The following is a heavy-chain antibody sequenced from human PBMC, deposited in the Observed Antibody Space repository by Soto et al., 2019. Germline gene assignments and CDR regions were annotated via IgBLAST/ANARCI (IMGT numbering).Heavy chain of an antibody. D-gene: IGHD2-8*01. CDR1: GGSISSGGYY. Sequence: SETLSLTCSVSGGSISSGGYYWSWIRQSPGKGLEWIGNIHYSGSTYYMPSLRSRVTLSVDTSKNQFSLRLTSVTAEDTAVYYCARHEGNGNVWPLDYWGQGILVTVSS. J-gene: IGHJ4*02. CDR2: IHYSGST. CDR3: ARHEGNGNVWPLDY. V-gene: IGHV4-39*01.